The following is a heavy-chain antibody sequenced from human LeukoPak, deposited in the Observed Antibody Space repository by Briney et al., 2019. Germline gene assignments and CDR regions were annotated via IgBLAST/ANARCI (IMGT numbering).Heavy chain of an antibody. Sequence: GGSLRLSCAASGFTFSSYGMSWVRQAPGKGLEWVSTINGSGGATYYADSVKGRFTISRDNAKNSLYLQMNSLRAEDTAVYYCARFGWLRLGWFDPWGQGTLVTVSS. D-gene: IGHD5-12*01. CDR3: ARFGWLRLGWFDP. CDR1: GFTFSSYG. V-gene: IGHV3-23*01. CDR2: INGSGGAT. J-gene: IGHJ5*02.